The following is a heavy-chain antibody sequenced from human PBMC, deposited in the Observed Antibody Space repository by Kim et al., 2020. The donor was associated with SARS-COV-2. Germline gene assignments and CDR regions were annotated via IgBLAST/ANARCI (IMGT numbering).Heavy chain of an antibody. J-gene: IGHJ4*02. CDR3: AGIDYYGSGSRSDY. Sequence: ADSVKGRFTISRDNAKNSLYLQMNSLRAEDTAVYYCAGIDYYGSGSRSDYWGQGTLVTVSS. V-gene: IGHV3-21*01. D-gene: IGHD3-10*01.